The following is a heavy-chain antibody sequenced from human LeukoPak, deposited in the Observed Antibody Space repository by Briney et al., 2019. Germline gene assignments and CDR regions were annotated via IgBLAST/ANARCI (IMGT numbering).Heavy chain of an antibody. Sequence: GGSLRLSCAASGFTFSSYAMSWVRQAPGKGLEWVSAISGSGGSTYYADSVKGRFTISRDNSKNSLYLQMNSLRDEDTAVYYCARTGDSSGYYVWFDPWGQGTLVTVSS. CDR1: GFTFSSYA. D-gene: IGHD3-22*01. J-gene: IGHJ5*02. CDR3: ARTGDSSGYYVWFDP. V-gene: IGHV3-23*01. CDR2: ISGSGGST.